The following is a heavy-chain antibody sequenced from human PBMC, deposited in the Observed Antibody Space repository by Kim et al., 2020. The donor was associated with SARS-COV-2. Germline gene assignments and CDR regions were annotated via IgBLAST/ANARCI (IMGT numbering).Heavy chain of an antibody. CDR3: ATPQGAYCGGDCGAFDI. Sequence: ASVKVSCKASGYTFTSYGISWVRQAPGQGLEWMGWISAYNGNTNYAQKLQGRVTMTTDTSTSTAYMELRSLRSDDTAVYYCATPQGAYCGGDCGAFDIWGQGTMVTVSS. CDR2: ISAYNGNT. CDR1: GYTFTSYG. J-gene: IGHJ3*02. D-gene: IGHD2-21*02. V-gene: IGHV1-18*01.